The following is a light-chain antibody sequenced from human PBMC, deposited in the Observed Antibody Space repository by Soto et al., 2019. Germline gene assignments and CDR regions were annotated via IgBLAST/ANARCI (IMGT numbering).Light chain of an antibody. CDR3: QQRSNWPPWT. V-gene: IGKV3-11*01. CDR2: DAS. CDR1: QSVSSY. J-gene: IGKJ1*01. Sequence: EIVLTQSPATLSLSPGERATLSCRASQSVSSYLAWYQQKPGQAPRRLIYDASNRATGIPARFSGSGSGTDFTLTISSLEAEDFAVYYCQQRSNWPPWTFGQGTKVEIK.